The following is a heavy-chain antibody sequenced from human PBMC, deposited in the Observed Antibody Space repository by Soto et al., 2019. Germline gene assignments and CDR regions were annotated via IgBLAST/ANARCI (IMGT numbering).Heavy chain of an antibody. CDR3: ARGGQQLHGMDV. Sequence: SETLSLTCAVSGGSISSGGYSWSWIRQPPGKGLEWIGYIYHSGSTYYNPSLKSRVTISVDRSKNQFSLKLSSVTAADTAVYYCARGGQQLHGMDVWGQGTTVTVSS. CDR2: IYHSGST. D-gene: IGHD6-13*01. CDR1: GGSISSGGYS. V-gene: IGHV4-30-2*01. J-gene: IGHJ6*02.